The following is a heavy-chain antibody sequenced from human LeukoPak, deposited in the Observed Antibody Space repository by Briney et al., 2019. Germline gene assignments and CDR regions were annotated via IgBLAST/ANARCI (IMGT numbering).Heavy chain of an antibody. CDR1: GGSISSYY. D-gene: IGHD3-3*01. V-gene: IGHV4-59*01. CDR3: ARSIRIFGVGNPYFDY. CDR2: IYYSGST. J-gene: IGHJ4*02. Sequence: PSETLSLTCTVSGGSISSYYWSWIRQPPGKGLEWIGYIYYSGSTNYNPSLKSRVTISVDTSKNQFSLKLSSVTAADTAVYYCARSIRIFGVGNPYFDYWGQGTLVTVSS.